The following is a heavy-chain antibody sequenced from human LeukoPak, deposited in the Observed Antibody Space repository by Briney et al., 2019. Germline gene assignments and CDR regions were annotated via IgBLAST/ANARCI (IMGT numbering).Heavy chain of an antibody. CDR3: ARETVRGVFDY. V-gene: IGHV3-53*01. CDR1: GFTVSSNY. J-gene: IGHJ4*02. CDR2: IYSGGST. D-gene: IGHD3-10*01. Sequence: GGSLRLSCAASGFTVSSNYMSWVRQAPGKGLEWVSVIYSGGSTCYADSVKGRFTISRDNSKNTLYLQMNSLRAEDTAVYYCARETVRGVFDYWGQGTLVTVSS.